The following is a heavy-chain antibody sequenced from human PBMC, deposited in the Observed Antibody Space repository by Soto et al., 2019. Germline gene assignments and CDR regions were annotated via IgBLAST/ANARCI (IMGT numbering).Heavy chain of an antibody. CDR3: ARDRPWQQLVRTYYYYGMDV. V-gene: IGHV3-48*02. Sequence: GGSLRLSCAASGFTFSSYSMNWVRQAPGKGLEWVSYISSSSSTIYYADSVKGRFTISRDNAKNSLYLQMNSLRDKDTAVYYCARDRPWQQLVRTYYYYGMDVWGQGTTVTVSS. J-gene: IGHJ6*02. CDR1: GFTFSSYS. D-gene: IGHD6-13*01. CDR2: ISSSSSTI.